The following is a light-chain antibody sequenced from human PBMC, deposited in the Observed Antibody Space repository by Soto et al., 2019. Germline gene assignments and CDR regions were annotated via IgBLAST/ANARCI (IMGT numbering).Light chain of an antibody. Sequence: QSVLTQPASVSGAPGQRVTISSTGSSSNIGAGYEVHWYQQLPGSAPKLLIYGNSNRPSGVPDRFSGSKSGTSASLAITGLQAEXEADYYCQSYDSSLSGVIFGGGTKLTVL. CDR3: QSYDSSLSGVI. CDR1: SSNIGAGYE. J-gene: IGLJ2*01. CDR2: GNS. V-gene: IGLV1-40*01.